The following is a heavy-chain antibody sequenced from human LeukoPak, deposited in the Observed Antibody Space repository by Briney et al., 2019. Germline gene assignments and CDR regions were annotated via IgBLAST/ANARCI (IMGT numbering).Heavy chain of an antibody. CDR3: ARRYCSSTSCLFDY. V-gene: IGHV3-30-3*01. J-gene: IGHJ4*02. Sequence: PGGSLRLSCAASGFTFSNYAMHWVRQAPGKGLEWVAVTSYDGINKYYADSVKGRFTISRDNSKNTLYLQMNNLRAEDTAVYYCARRYCSSTSCLFDYWGQGTLVTVSS. CDR2: TSYDGINK. D-gene: IGHD2-2*01. CDR1: GFTFSNYA.